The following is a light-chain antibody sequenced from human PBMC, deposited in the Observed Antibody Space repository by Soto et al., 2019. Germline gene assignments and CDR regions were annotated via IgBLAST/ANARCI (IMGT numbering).Light chain of an antibody. CDR2: GNN. J-gene: IGLJ3*02. CDR3: ATWDSSLGSVV. Sequence: SALTQPPSVSAAPGQKVTISCSGSSYNIGGNYVSWYVQLPGTAPKFLIYGNNKRPSGIPDRFSGSKSGTSATLGITGLQTEDEADYYCATWDSSLGSVVFGGGTKVTVL. CDR1: SYNIGGNY. V-gene: IGLV1-51*01.